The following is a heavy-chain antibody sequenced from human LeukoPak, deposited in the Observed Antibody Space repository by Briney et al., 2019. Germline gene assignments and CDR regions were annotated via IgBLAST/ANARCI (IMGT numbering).Heavy chain of an antibody. CDR3: AKRSCSGGSCNFDY. CDR2: IKSDGRT. J-gene: IGHJ4*02. Sequence: PGGSLRLSCAAAGFTFSNYWMHWVRQAPGKGLVWVSRIKSDGRTNHADSVKGRFTISRDNSKNTLYLQMNSLRAEDTAVYYCAKRSCSGGSCNFDYWGQGTLVTVSS. V-gene: IGHV3-74*01. CDR1: GFTFSNYW. D-gene: IGHD2-15*01.